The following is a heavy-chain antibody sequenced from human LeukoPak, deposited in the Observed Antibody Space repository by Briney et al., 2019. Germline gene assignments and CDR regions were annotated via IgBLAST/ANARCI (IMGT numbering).Heavy chain of an antibody. Sequence: GASVKVSCKASGYTFTGYYMHWVRQAPGQGLEWMGRIIPNSGGTNYAQKFQGRVTMTRDTSISTAYMELSRLRSDDTAVYYCAREDPTGYYYYGMDVWGQGTTVTVSS. CDR1: GYTFTGYY. J-gene: IGHJ6*02. CDR3: AREDPTGYYYYGMDV. CDR2: IIPNSGGT. D-gene: IGHD4-17*01. V-gene: IGHV1-2*06.